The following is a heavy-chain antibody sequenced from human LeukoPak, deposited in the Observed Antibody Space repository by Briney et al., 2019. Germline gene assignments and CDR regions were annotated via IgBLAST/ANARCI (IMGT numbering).Heavy chain of an antibody. D-gene: IGHD6-6*01. Sequence: ASVKVSCKASGGTFSSYAISWVRQAPGQGLEWMGGIIPIFGTANYAQKFQDRVTITADESTSTAYMELSSLRSEDTAVYYCARASSSEENWFDPWGQGTLVTVSS. CDR3: ARASSSEENWFDP. CDR2: IIPIFGTA. V-gene: IGHV1-69*13. J-gene: IGHJ5*02. CDR1: GGTFSSYA.